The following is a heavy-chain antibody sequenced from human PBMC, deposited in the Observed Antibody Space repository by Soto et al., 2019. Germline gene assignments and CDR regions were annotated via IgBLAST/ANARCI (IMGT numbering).Heavy chain of an antibody. CDR1: GFTFSSYS. J-gene: IGHJ4*02. D-gene: IGHD3-3*01. CDR3: ARVMSIYYDFWSVYYDY. V-gene: IGHV3-21*01. Sequence: EVQLVESGGGLVKPGGSLRLSCAASGFTFSSYSMNWVRQAPGKGLEWVSSISSSSSYIYYADSVKGRFTISRDNAKNSLYLQMNSLRAEDTAVYYCARVMSIYYDFWSVYYDYWGQGTLVTVSS. CDR2: ISSSSSYI.